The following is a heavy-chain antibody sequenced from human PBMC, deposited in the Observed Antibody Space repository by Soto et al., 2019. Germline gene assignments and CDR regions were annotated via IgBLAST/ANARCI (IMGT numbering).Heavy chain of an antibody. D-gene: IGHD2-15*01. Sequence: EVRLLESGGGLVQPGGSLRLSCAASGFTFSSYAMGWVRQAPGKGLEWVSGIDGSGGDTSFADSVKGRFTISRDNSENILYLHMNSLRAEDTARYYCAKEIVAAAYVETSPFDFWGQGTLVTVSS. CDR1: GFTFSSYA. J-gene: IGHJ4*02. V-gene: IGHV3-23*01. CDR3: AKEIVAAAYVETSPFDF. CDR2: IDGSGGDT.